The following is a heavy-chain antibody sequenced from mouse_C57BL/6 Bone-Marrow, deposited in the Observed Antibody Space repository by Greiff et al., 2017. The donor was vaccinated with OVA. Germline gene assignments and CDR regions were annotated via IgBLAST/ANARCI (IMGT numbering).Heavy chain of an antibody. D-gene: IGHD1-1*01. J-gene: IGHJ2*01. Sequence: QVQLQQSGPELVKPGASVKLSCKASGYTFTSYDINWVKQRPGQGLEWIGWIYPRDGSTKYNEKFKGKATLTVDTSSSTAYMELHSLTSEDSAVYFCARRRYYYGSSYYFDYWGQGTTRTVSS. CDR2: IYPRDGST. CDR3: ARRRYYYGSSYYFDY. V-gene: IGHV1-85*01. CDR1: GYTFTSYD.